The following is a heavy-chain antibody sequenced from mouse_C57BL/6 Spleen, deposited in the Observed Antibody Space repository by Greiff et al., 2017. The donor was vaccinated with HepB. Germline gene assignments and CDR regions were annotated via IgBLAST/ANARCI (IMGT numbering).Heavy chain of an antibody. CDR1: GYTFTSYW. V-gene: IGHV1-52*01. Sequence: QVQLQQSGAELVRPGSSVKLSCKASGYTFTSYWMHWVKQRPIQGLEWIGNIDPSDSDTHYNQKFKDKATFTVDKSSSTAYMQLSSLTSEDSAVYYCARWNYYGDYWGQGTTLTVSS. CDR2: IDPSDSDT. J-gene: IGHJ2*01. CDR3: ARWNYYGDY. D-gene: IGHD1-2*01.